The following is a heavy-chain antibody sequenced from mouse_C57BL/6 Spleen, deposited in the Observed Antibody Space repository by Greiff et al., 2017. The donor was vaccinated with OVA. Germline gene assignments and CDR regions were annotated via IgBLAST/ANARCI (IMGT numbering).Heavy chain of an antibody. CDR3: ARDNAYYSNLDAMDY. CDR1: GYSITSGYY. J-gene: IGHJ4*01. CDR2: ISYDGSN. V-gene: IGHV3-6*01. D-gene: IGHD2-5*01. Sequence: DVKLVESGPGLVKPSQSLSLTCSVTGYSITSGYYWNWIRQFPGNKLEWMGYISYDGSNNYNPSLKNRISITRDTSKNQFFLKLNSVTTEDTATYYCARDNAYYSNLDAMDYWGQGTSVTVSS.